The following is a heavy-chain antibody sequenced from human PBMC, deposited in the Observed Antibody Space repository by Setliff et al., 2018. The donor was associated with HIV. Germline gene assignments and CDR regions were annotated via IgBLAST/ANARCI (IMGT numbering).Heavy chain of an antibody. Sequence: PSETLSLTCAVSGGSIRTGDWWSWVRQSPGKGLEWYGEISHSGSTTYNPSLRSRVTISVDTSRNQFSLKLSSVTAADTAVYYCSRDYYDDSYYRPGIYYYYYMDVWGKGTTVTVSS. CDR2: ISHSGST. V-gene: IGHV4-4*02. D-gene: IGHD3-10*01. CDR1: GGSIRTGDW. CDR3: SRDYYDDSYYRPGIYYYYYMDV. J-gene: IGHJ6*03.